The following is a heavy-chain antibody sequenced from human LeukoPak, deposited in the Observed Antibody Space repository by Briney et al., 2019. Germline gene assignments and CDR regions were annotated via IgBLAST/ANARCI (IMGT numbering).Heavy chain of an antibody. CDR1: GFTFSSYA. J-gene: IGHJ4*02. D-gene: IGHD3-22*01. CDR3: AKDQEYQASSGYYYSFDY. V-gene: IGHV3-23*01. Sequence: PGGSLRLSCAASGFTFSSYAMSWVRQAPGKGLEWVSAISGSGGSTYYADSVKGRFTISRDNSKNTLYLQMNCLRAEDTAVYYCAKDQEYQASSGYYYSFDYWGQGTLVTVSS. CDR2: ISGSGGST.